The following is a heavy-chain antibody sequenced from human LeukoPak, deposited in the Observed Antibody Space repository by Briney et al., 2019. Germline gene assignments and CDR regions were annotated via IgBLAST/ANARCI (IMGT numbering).Heavy chain of an antibody. CDR1: GGSISSYY. Sequence: PSETLSLTCSFSGGSISSYYWSWIRQPPGKGLEWIGYIYYIGSTSYNPSLKSRVTISVDTSKNQFSLKLTFVTAADTAVYYCAAYSGNYNNFEYWGQGTLVTVSS. V-gene: IGHV4-59*08. CDR2: IYYIGST. CDR3: AAYSGNYNNFEY. J-gene: IGHJ4*02. D-gene: IGHD1-26*01.